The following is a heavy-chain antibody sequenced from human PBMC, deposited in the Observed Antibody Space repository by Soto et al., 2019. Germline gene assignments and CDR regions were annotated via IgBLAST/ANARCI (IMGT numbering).Heavy chain of an antibody. CDR1: GGFISSYY. CDR2: IYYSGST. CDR3: ARDLLYYYGSGSPPYYYYYGMDV. J-gene: IGHJ6*02. Sequence: ETLSLTCTVSGGFISSYYWSWIRQPPGKGLEWIGYIYYSGSTNYNPSLKSRVTISVDTSKNQFSLKLSSVTAADTAVYYCARDLLYYYGSGSPPYYYYYGMDVWGQGTTVTVSS. V-gene: IGHV4-59*01. D-gene: IGHD3-10*01.